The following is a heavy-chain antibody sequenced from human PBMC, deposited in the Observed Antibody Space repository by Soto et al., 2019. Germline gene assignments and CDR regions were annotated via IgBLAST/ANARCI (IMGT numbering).Heavy chain of an antibody. D-gene: IGHD3-3*01. CDR3: ARDTLRFFGGMDV. CDR2: IYYSGST. J-gene: IGHJ6*02. CDR1: GGSISSGGYY. V-gene: IGHV4-31*03. Sequence: SETLSLTCTVSGGSISSGGYYWSWIRQHPGKGLEWIGYIYYSGSTYYNPSLKSRVTISVDTSKNQFSLKLSSVTAADTAVYYCARDTLRFFGGMDVWGQGTTVTVSS.